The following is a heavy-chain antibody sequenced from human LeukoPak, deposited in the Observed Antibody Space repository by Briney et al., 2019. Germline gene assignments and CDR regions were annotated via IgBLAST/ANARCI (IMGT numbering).Heavy chain of an antibody. CDR3: AKDLARYYYDSSGYYGY. Sequence: GRSLLLSCAASGFTFSSYAMSWVRPAPGKGLEWVSAISGSGGSTYYADSVKGRFTISRDNSKNTLYLQMNSLRAEDTAVYYCAKDLARYYYDSSGYYGYWGQGTLVTVSS. D-gene: IGHD3-22*01. CDR2: ISGSGGST. CDR1: GFTFSSYA. J-gene: IGHJ4*02. V-gene: IGHV3-23*01.